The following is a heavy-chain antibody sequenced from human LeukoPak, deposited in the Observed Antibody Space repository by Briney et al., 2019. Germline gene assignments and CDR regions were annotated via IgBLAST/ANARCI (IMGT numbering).Heavy chain of an antibody. CDR2: IRYDGSNK. V-gene: IGHV3-30*02. CDR1: GFTFSSYG. J-gene: IGHJ3*02. Sequence: QPGGSLRLSCAASGFTFSSYGMHWVRQAPGKGLEWVAFIRYDGSNKYYADSVKGRFTISRDNSKNTLYLQMNSLRAEDTAVYYCAKDSPTDLGYCSSTSCYNGDAFDIWGQGTMVTVSS. CDR3: AKDSPTDLGYCSSTSCYNGDAFDI. D-gene: IGHD2-2*02.